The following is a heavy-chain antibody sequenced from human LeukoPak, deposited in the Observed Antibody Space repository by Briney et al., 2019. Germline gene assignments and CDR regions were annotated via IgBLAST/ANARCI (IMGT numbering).Heavy chain of an antibody. V-gene: IGHV1-69-2*01. D-gene: IGHD4-17*01. CDR2: VDPEDGET. Sequence: ASVKVSCKVSGYTFTDYYMHWVQQAPGKGPEWMGLVDPEDGETIYAEKFQGRVTITADTSTDTAYMELSSLRSEDTAVYYCATITESYGDYVLYYFDYWGQGTLVTVSS. J-gene: IGHJ4*02. CDR1: GYTFTDYY. CDR3: ATITESYGDYVLYYFDY.